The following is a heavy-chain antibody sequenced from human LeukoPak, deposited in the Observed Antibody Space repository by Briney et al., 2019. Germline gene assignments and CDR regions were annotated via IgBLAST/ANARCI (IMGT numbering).Heavy chain of an antibody. CDR3: ARDLTPGITLGV. CDR1: GYTFTSYY. Sequence: ASVKVSCKASGYTFTSYYMHWVRQAPGQGLEWMGIINPSGGSTSYAQKFQGRLTMTRDTSTSTVYMELSSLRFEDTAMYSCARDLTPGITLGVWGQGTMVTVSS. CDR2: INPSGGST. J-gene: IGHJ3*01. V-gene: IGHV1-46*01. D-gene: IGHD3-16*01.